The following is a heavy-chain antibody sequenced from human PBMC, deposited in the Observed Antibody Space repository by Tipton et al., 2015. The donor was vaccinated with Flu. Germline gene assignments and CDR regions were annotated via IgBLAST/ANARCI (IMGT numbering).Heavy chain of an antibody. CDR1: RDSMRSDYF. J-gene: IGHJ4*02. V-gene: IGHV4-38-2*02. CDR2: IHYSGSP. Sequence: GLVKPSETLSLICTVSRDSMRSDYFWGWIRQAPGKGLEWIGNIHYSGSPHYNPSLKSRVTISIDTSKNQFSLRLSSVTAADTAVYYCSRSTYYYGSGTSDYWGQGTLVTVSS. D-gene: IGHD3-10*01. CDR3: SRSTYYYGSGTSDY.